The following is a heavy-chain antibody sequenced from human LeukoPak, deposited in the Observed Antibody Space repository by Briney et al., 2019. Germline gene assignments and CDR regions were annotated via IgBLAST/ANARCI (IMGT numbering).Heavy chain of an antibody. CDR2: ISGDGGST. D-gene: IGHD3-22*01. CDR3: AKHSPDSIGYMDV. J-gene: IGHJ6*03. Sequence: PGGSLRLSCAASGFTFDDYAMHWVRQAPGKGLEWVSLISGDGGSTYYADSVKGRFTISRDNSKNSLYLQMNSLKTEDTAFYYCAKHSPDSIGYMDVWGKGTTVTVSS. CDR1: GFTFDDYA. V-gene: IGHV3-43*02.